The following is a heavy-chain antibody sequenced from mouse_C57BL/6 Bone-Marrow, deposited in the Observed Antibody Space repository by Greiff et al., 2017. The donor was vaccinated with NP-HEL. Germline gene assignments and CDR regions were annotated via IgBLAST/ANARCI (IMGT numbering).Heavy chain of an antibody. V-gene: IGHV1-59*01. Sequence: VQLQQPGAELERPGTSVKLSCKASGYTFTSYWMHWVKQRPGQGLEWIGVIDPSDSYTNYNQKFKGKATLTVDTSSSTAYMQLSSLTSEDSAVYYCARDDGYYDWYFDVWGTGTTVTVSS. D-gene: IGHD2-3*01. CDR3: ARDDGYYDWYFDV. CDR1: GYTFTSYW. CDR2: IDPSDSYT. J-gene: IGHJ1*03.